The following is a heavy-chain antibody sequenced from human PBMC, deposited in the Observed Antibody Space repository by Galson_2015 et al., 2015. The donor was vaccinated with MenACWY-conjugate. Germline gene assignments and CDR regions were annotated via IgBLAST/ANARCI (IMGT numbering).Heavy chain of an antibody. CDR3: AHRRTEVTNAFDI. CDR1: GFSLTSGVG. J-gene: IGHJ3*02. Sequence: PALVKPTQTLTLTCTFSGFSLTSGVGVGWIRQPPGQALEWLALIYWDDDKRYSPSVKTRVTITKDTSKNPVVLTMTNMDPVDTGTYYCAHRRTEVTNAFDIWGQGTMVTVSS. D-gene: IGHD4-17*01. CDR2: IYWDDDK. V-gene: IGHV2-5*02.